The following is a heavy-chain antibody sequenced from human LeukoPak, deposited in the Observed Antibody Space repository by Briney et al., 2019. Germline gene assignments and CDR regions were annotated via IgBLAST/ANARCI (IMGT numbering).Heavy chain of an antibody. CDR1: GFTFSSYG. Sequence: GGSLRLSCAASGFTFSSYGMSWVRQAPGKGLEWVANIRQDGSEKYYVDSVKGRFTISRDNAKNSLYLQMNSLRAEDTAVYYCAREEVGVTDYWGQGTLVTVSS. CDR3: AREEVGVTDY. J-gene: IGHJ4*02. CDR2: IRQDGSEK. D-gene: IGHD1-26*01. V-gene: IGHV3-7*01.